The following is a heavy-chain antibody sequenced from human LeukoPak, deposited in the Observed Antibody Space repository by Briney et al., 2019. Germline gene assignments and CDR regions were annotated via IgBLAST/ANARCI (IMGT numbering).Heavy chain of an antibody. CDR2: FDPEDGET. D-gene: IGHD6-13*01. J-gene: IGHJ4*02. CDR1: GYTLTELS. Sequence: GASVKVSCKVSGYTLTELSMHWVRQAPGKGLEWMGGFDPEDGETIYAQKFQGRGTITEDTSTDTAYMELSSLRSEDTAVYYCATQGFGYSSSWPYWGQGTLVTVSS. CDR3: ATQGFGYSSSWPY. V-gene: IGHV1-24*01.